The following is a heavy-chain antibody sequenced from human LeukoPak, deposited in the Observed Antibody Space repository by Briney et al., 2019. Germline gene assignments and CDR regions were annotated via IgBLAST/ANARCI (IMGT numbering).Heavy chain of an antibody. Sequence: GGSLRLSCAASGFIFISYGMHWVRQAPGKGLEWVAFIRYDGSNKYYADSVKGRFTISRDNSKNTLYLQMNSLRVEDTAVYYCATLPYYYDSSGSYYFDYWGQGTLVTVSS. J-gene: IGHJ4*02. D-gene: IGHD3-22*01. V-gene: IGHV3-30*02. CDR1: GFIFISYG. CDR3: ATLPYYYDSSGSYYFDY. CDR2: IRYDGSNK.